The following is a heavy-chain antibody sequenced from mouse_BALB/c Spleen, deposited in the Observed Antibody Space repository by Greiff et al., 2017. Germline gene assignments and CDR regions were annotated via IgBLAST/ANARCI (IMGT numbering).Heavy chain of an antibody. Sequence: EVKVEESGGGLVKPGGSLKLSCAASGFTFSSYAMSWVRQTPEKRLEWVASISSGGSTYYPDSVKGRFTISRDNARNILYLQMSSLRSEDTAMYYCARGGNYGSSSFDYWGQGTTLTVSS. CDR3: ARGGNYGSSSFDY. J-gene: IGHJ2*01. D-gene: IGHD1-1*01. CDR1: GFTFSSYA. CDR2: ISSGGST. V-gene: IGHV5-6-5*01.